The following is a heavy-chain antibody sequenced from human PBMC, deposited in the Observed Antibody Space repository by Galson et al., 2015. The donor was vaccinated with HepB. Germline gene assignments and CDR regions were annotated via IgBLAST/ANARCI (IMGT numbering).Heavy chain of an antibody. CDR2: ISGSGGST. CDR3: AKPHDSSGYYYLFDY. CDR1: GFTFSSYA. V-gene: IGHV3-23*01. D-gene: IGHD3-22*01. J-gene: IGHJ4*02. Sequence: SLRLSCAASGFTFSSYAMSWVRQAPGKGLEWVSAISGSGGSTYYADSVKGRFTISRDNSKNTLYLQMNSLRAEDTAVYYCAKPHDSSGYYYLFDYWGQGALVTVSS.